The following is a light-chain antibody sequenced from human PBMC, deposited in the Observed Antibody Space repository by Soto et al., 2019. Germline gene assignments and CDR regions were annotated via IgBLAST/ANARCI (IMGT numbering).Light chain of an antibody. Sequence: EIVLTQSPGTLSLSPGERATLSCRASQSVSNNYLAWYQQKPGQAPRLLIYGASHRATGIPDRFSGSGSGTDFTLTISRLEPEDFAVYYCQQYGSSGTFGQGTKGEIK. CDR1: QSVSNNY. J-gene: IGKJ1*01. CDR3: QQYGSSGT. CDR2: GAS. V-gene: IGKV3-20*01.